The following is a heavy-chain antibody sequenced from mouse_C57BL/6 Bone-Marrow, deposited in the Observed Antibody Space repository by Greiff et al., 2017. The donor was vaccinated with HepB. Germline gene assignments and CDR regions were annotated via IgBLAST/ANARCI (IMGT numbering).Heavy chain of an antibody. CDR3: ARRDGSSYWYFDV. D-gene: IGHD1-1*01. Sequence: VQLQQSGAELVRPGTSVKVSCKASGYAFTNYLIEWVKQRPGQGLEWIGVINPGSGGTNYNEKFKGKATLTADKSSSTAYMQLRSLTSEDSAVYFCARRDGSSYWYFDVWGTGTTVTVSS. CDR1: GYAFTNYL. J-gene: IGHJ1*03. V-gene: IGHV1-54*01. CDR2: INPGSGGT.